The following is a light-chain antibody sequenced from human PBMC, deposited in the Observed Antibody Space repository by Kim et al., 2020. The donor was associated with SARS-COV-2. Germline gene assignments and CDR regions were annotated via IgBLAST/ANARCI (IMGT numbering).Light chain of an antibody. CDR2: AAS. V-gene: IGKV3-20*01. CDR3: QQYASAPWT. J-gene: IGKJ1*01. CDR1: ESVSSSF. Sequence: VLTQSPGTLSLSPGERATLSCRASESVSSSFLAWYQQRPGQAPRLLVYAASIRATGIPGRFSGSGSGTDFTLTISRLEPEDFAVYYCQQYASAPWTFGQGTKLEIK.